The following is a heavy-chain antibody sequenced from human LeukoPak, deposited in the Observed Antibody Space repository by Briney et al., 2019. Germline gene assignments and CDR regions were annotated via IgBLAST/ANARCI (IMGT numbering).Heavy chain of an antibody. CDR3: ARDVRDIVVVVASPEDYYYGMDV. D-gene: IGHD2-15*01. CDR2: ISSSSSYI. CDR1: GFTFSSCS. J-gene: IGHJ6*04. V-gene: IGHV3-21*01. Sequence: GGSLRLSCAASGFTFSSCSMNWVRQAPGKGLEWVSSISSSSSYIYYADSVKGRFTISRDNAKNSLYLQMNSLRAEDTAVYYCARDVRDIVVVVASPEDYYYGMDVWGKGTTVTVSS.